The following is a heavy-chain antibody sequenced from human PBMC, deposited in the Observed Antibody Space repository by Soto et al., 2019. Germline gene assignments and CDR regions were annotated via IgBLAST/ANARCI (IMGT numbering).Heavy chain of an antibody. J-gene: IGHJ4*02. CDR3: ARGATVTQYDY. V-gene: IGHV4-61*01. CDR1: GVSVSSGSFY. Sequence: PSETLSLTCTVSGVSVSSGSFYWAWIRQPPGKGLEWIGFGSYSGTTNYKPSLKSRVTISVDTSRSQISLKVSSLTAADTAVYYCARGATVTQYDYWGQGTLVTASS. D-gene: IGHD4-17*01. CDR2: GSYSGTT.